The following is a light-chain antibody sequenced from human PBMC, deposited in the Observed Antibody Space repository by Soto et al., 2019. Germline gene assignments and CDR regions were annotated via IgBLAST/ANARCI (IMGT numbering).Light chain of an antibody. J-gene: IGLJ2*01. CDR3: LLSYSGAPVV. Sequence: QTVVTQEPSLTVSPGGKVTLTCGSRTGAVTSGHYPYWFQQKPGQAPRTLIYDTSNKHSWTPARFSVSLLGGKAALTLSGAQPEDEAEYYCLLSYSGAPVVFGGGTKLTVL. V-gene: IGLV7-46*01. CDR1: TGAVTSGHY. CDR2: DTS.